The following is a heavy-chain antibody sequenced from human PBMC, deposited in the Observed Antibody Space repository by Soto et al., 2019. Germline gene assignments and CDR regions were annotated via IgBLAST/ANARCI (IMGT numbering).Heavy chain of an antibody. V-gene: IGHV1-69*01. CDR3: AKDRRADWESYYYYAMDV. J-gene: IGHJ6*02. CDR2: IIPIYGTA. CDR1: GGTFSSFT. Sequence: QVQLVQSGAEVKKPGSSVKVSCKASGGTFSSFTISWVRQAPGQGLEWMGGIIPIYGTANYAQKCQGRVTITADASTRTAYMELSSLRSADTAVYYCAKDRRADWESYYYYAMDVWGQGTTVTVSS. D-gene: IGHD1-26*01.